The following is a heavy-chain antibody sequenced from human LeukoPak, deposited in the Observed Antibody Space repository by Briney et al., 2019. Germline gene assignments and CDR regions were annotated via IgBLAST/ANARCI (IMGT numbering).Heavy chain of an antibody. J-gene: IGHJ6*02. Sequence: GESLRISCKGSGYSFTSYWIGWVRQMPGKGLEWMGIIYPGDSDTRYSPSFQGQVTISADKSISTAYLQWSSLKASDTAMYYCARQHTLAGYDSGGQGSYYYYGMDVWGQGTTVTVSS. D-gene: IGHD3-22*01. CDR3: ARQHTLAGYDSGGQGSYYYYGMDV. V-gene: IGHV5-51*01. CDR1: GYSFTSYW. CDR2: IYPGDSDT.